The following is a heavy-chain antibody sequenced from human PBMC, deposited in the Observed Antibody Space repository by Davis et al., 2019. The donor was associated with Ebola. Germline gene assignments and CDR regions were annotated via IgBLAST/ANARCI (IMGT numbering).Heavy chain of an antibody. Sequence: GESLKISCAASGFTFSNAWMSWVRQAPGKGLEWVGRIKSKTDGGTTDYAAPVKGRFTISRDDSKNTLYLQMNSLKTEDTAVYYCTTDRAYARYYDILTGYYSTFDYWGQGTLVTVSS. CDR3: TTDRAYARYYDILTGYYSTFDY. CDR2: IKSKTDGGTT. CDR1: GFTFSNAW. D-gene: IGHD3-9*01. J-gene: IGHJ4*02. V-gene: IGHV3-15*01.